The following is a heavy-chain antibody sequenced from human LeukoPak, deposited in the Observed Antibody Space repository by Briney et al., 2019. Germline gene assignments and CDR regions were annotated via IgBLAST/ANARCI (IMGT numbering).Heavy chain of an antibody. D-gene: IGHD2-2*01. J-gene: IGHJ4*02. CDR3: AKDPRSIVTVPAAIGFVY. CDR1: GFTFSSYG. V-gene: IGHV3-30*02. Sequence: PGGSLRLSCAASGFTFSSYGMHWVRQAPGKGLEWVAFVRYDGSSKYYADPVKGRFTISRDNSKNTLYVQMNSLRAEDTAVYYCAKDPRSIVTVPAAIGFVYWGQGTLVTVSS. CDR2: VRYDGSSK.